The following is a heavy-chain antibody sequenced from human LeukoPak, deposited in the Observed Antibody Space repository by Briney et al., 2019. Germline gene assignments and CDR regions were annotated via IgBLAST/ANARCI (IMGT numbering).Heavy chain of an antibody. V-gene: IGHV3-30*04. Sequence: GSLRLSCAASGFTFSSYAMHWVRQAPGKGLEWVAVISYDGSNKYYADSVKGRFTISRDNSKNTLYLQMNSLRAEDTAVYYCARDRIVAIGGYYFDYWGQGTLVTVSS. CDR1: GFTFSSYA. CDR3: ARDRIVAIGGYYFDY. D-gene: IGHD5-12*01. J-gene: IGHJ4*02. CDR2: ISYDGSNK.